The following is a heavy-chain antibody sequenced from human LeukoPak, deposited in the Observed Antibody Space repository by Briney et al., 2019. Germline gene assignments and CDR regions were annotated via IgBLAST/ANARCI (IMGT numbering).Heavy chain of an antibody. J-gene: IGHJ4*02. CDR1: GYTFTGYY. Sequence: ASVKVSCKASGYTFTGYYMHWVRQAPGQGLEWMGRINPNSGGTNYAQKFQGRVTMTRNTSISTAYMELSSLRSEDTAVYYCARGEAAAVFDYWGQGTLVTVSS. CDR2: INPNSGGT. V-gene: IGHV1-2*06. CDR3: ARGEAAAVFDY. D-gene: IGHD6-13*01.